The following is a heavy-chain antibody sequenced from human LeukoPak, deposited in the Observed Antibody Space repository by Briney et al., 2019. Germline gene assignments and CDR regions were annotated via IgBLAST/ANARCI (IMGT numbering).Heavy chain of an antibody. V-gene: IGHV4-31*03. J-gene: IGHJ4*02. CDR3: ARSSDYGDYD. CDR2: IYYSGRT. Sequence: SETLSLTCTVSGGSVNSGGYYWTWIRQHPGKGLEGLGYIYYSGRTYYNPSLKSRITISLDTSKNQFSLNLTSVSAADTAFYFCARSSDYGDYDWGQGTLITVSS. D-gene: IGHD4-17*01. CDR1: GGSVNSGGYY.